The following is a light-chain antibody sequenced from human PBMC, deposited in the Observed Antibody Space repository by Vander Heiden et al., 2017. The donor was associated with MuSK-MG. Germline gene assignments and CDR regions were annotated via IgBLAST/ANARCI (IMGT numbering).Light chain of an antibody. CDR3: QQHNSFSSWT. Sequence: IQMTPSPSALSASVGDRVAITCRASQSISNWLAWYQQKPGKAPKLLIYDASSLQSGVSSRFSGSGYGKEFTLTISGRQPDDFAAYYCQQHNSFSSWTFGQGTKVEIK. CDR2: DAS. CDR1: QSISNW. J-gene: IGKJ1*01. V-gene: IGKV1-5*01.